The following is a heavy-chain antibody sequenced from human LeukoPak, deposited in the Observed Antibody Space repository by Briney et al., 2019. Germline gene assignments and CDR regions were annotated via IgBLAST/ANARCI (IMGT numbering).Heavy chain of an antibody. Sequence: SETLSLTCAVYGGSFRGYYGSWIRQSPGKGLEGSGETYQSGSTNYNASLKSRVTISLDTSKNEFSLKLSSVTAADTAVYYCARQVGVGYKKLYWYFDLWGRGTLVTVSS. CDR3: ARQVGVGYKKLYWYFDL. CDR1: GGSFRGYY. V-gene: IGHV4-34*01. J-gene: IGHJ2*01. D-gene: IGHD5-24*01. CDR2: TYQSGST.